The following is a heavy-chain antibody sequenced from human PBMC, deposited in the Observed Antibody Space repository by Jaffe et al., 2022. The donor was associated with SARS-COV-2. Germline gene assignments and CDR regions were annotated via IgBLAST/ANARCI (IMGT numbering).Heavy chain of an antibody. CDR3: AREGGWLRGVVAGATQDC. CDR2: IKFLGTEK. CDR1: GFVFSGFW. J-gene: IGHJ4*02. D-gene: IGHD2-15*01. Sequence: EVRLVESGGGLVQPGGSLRLSCEASGFVFSGFWMSWVRQAPGKGLEWVASIKFLGTEKYYVDSVKGRFTISVNDAQSSVFLQMHNLRVEDTALYYCAREGGWLRGVVAGATQDCWGQGTLVTVSS. V-gene: IGHV3-7*03.